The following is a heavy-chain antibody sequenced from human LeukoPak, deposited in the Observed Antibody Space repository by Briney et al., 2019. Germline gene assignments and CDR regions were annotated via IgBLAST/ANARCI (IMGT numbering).Heavy chain of an antibody. CDR1: GGSISSYY. J-gene: IGHJ4*02. D-gene: IGHD6-13*01. CDR2: IYYSGST. Sequence: PSETLSLTCTVSGGSISSYYWSWIRQPPGKGLEWIGYIYYSGSTNYNPSLQSRGTISVDTSKNQLPLKMSSVTAADTAVYYCARERGTAAAGPDFDYWGQGTLVTVSS. V-gene: IGHV4-59*01. CDR3: ARERGTAAAGPDFDY.